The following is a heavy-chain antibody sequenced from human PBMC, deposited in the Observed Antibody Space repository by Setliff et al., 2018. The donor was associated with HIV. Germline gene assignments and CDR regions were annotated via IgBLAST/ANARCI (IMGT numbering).Heavy chain of an antibody. CDR1: RGTFTSYA. Sequence: ASVKVSCKTSRGTFTSYAFTWVRQAPGQGLEWMGGIISVLNVATYAQKFQGRVTITADKSTSTVYMELSSLRSEDSAVYYCARVLKGYSSSYEAFDIRGQGTMVTVS. J-gene: IGHJ3*02. CDR2: IISVLNVA. V-gene: IGHV1-69*10. CDR3: ARVLKGYSSSYEAFDI. D-gene: IGHD6-13*01.